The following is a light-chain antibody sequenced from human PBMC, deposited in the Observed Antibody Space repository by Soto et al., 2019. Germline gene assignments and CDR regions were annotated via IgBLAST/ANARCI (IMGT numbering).Light chain of an antibody. CDR3: QQYGNSPIT. CDR2: GTS. CDR1: ERIYSAY. J-gene: IGKJ5*01. Sequence: EIVLTQSPGTLSLSPGARATLSCRASERIYSAYLGWYQQKPGQAPRLLIYGTSSRATGIPDRFSGSGSGTDFTLTISRLEPEDFAVYYCQQYGNSPITFGQGTRLEIK. V-gene: IGKV3-20*01.